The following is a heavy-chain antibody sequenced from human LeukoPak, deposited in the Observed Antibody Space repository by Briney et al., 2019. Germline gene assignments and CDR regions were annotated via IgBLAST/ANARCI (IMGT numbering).Heavy chain of an antibody. CDR1: GFTFSSYG. V-gene: IGHV3-30*02. Sequence: GGSLRLSCAASGFTFSSYGMHWVRQAPGKGLEWVAFIRYDGSNKYYADSVKGRFTISRDNSKNTLYLQMNSLRAEDTAVYYCARAARYSSMYDAFDIWGQGTMVTVSS. D-gene: IGHD6-13*01. CDR3: ARAARYSSMYDAFDI. CDR2: IRYDGSNK. J-gene: IGHJ3*02.